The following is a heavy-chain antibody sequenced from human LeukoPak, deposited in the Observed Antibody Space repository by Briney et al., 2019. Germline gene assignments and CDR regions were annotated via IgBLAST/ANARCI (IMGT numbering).Heavy chain of an antibody. CDR2: INPDGSET. CDR1: GDTFARSW. J-gene: IGHJ4*02. CDR3: GVVY. V-gene: IGHV3-7*01. D-gene: IGHD2-21*01. Sequence: GGSLRLSCAASGDTFARSWMNWVRQAPGKGLEWLANINPDGSETYYVDSLKGRFTISRDNARNLLFLQMKSLRAEDTALYYCGVVYWGQGSPVTVSS.